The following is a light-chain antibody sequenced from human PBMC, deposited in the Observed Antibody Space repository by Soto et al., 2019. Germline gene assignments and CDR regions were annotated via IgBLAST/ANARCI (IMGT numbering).Light chain of an antibody. CDR2: AAS. CDR3: QQRYSTPIT. Sequence: DIQMTQSPSSLSASVGDRVTITCRASQSISSYLNWYQQKPGKAPKLLIYAASSLQSGVPSRLSGSGSGTDFTLTISSLQPEDFAAYYCQQRYSTPITFGQGTRLEIK. J-gene: IGKJ5*01. CDR1: QSISSY. V-gene: IGKV1-39*01.